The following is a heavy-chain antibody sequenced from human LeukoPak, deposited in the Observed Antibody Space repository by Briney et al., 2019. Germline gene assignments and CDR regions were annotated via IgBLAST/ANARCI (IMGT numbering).Heavy chain of an antibody. Sequence: GGSLRLSCAASGFTFSSYSMNWVRQAPGKGLEWVSYISSSSSTIYYADSVKGRFTISRDNAKNSLYLQMNSLRDEDTAVYYCARDPYSSSWYTEDDYWGQGTLVTVPS. V-gene: IGHV3-48*02. CDR2: ISSSSSTI. J-gene: IGHJ4*02. CDR1: GFTFSSYS. CDR3: ARDPYSSSWYTEDDY. D-gene: IGHD6-13*01.